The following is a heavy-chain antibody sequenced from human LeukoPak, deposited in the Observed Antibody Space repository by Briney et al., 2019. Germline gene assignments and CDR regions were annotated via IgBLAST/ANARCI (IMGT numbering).Heavy chain of an antibody. CDR2: INPNSGGT. CDR1: GYTFTGYY. D-gene: IGHD5-12*01. J-gene: IGHJ6*02. Sequence: GASVKVSCKASGYTFTGYYMHWVRQAPGQGLEWMGWINPNSGGTNYAQKFQGRVTMTRDTSISTAYMELSRLRSDDTAVYYCARSGIVATIYHPYYYGMDVWGQGTTVTVSS. CDR3: ARSGIVATIYHPYYYGMDV. V-gene: IGHV1-2*02.